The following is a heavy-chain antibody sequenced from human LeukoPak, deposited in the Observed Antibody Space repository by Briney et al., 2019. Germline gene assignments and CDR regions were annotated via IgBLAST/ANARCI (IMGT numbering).Heavy chain of an antibody. D-gene: IGHD3-22*01. J-gene: IGHJ4*02. CDR3: ARDLFARSGYNDY. V-gene: IGHV1-8*01. CDR2: MNPNSGNT. Sequence: ASVKVSCKASGYTFTSYDINWVRQATGQGLEWMGWMNPNSGNTGYAQKFQGGVTMTTDTSTSTAYMELRSLRSDDTAVYYCARDLFARSGYNDYWGQGTLVTVSS. CDR1: GYTFTSYD.